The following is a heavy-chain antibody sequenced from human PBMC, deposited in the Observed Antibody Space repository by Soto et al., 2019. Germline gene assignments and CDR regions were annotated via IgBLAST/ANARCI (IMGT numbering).Heavy chain of an antibody. J-gene: IGHJ6*03. CDR3: ARDRVSENNYYYYMDV. D-gene: IGHD2-8*01. V-gene: IGHV3-48*01. CDR2: ISSSSSTI. Sequence: GGSLRLSCAASGFTFSSYSMNWVRQAPGKGLEWVSYISSSSSTIYYADSVKGRFTISRDNAKNSLYLQINSLRAEDTAVYYCARDRVSENNYYYYMDVWGKGTTVTVSS. CDR1: GFTFSSYS.